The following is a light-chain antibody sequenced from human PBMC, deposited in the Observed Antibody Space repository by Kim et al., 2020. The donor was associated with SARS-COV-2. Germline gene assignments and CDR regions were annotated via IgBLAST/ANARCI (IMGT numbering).Light chain of an antibody. V-gene: IGKV3-15*01. CDR2: DAS. CDR3: QQYGNWPLYT. CDR1: QSLSYT. Sequence: VSPGERAPLACRASQSLSYTLAWYQQKPGQAPSLLIFDASTRATGVPARFSGSGSGTEFTLTISSLQSEDSAVYYCQQYGNWPLYTFGQGTKLEI. J-gene: IGKJ2*01.